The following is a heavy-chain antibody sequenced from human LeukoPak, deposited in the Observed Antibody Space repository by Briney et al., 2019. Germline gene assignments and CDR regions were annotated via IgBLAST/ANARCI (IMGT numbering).Heavy chain of an antibody. CDR3: AKDLSYYYDSSGYYGAFDI. CDR1: GFTFDDYA. Sequence: GGSLRLSCAASGFTFDDYAMHWVRQAPGKGLGWVSGISWNSGSIGYADSVKGRFTISRDNAKNSLYLQMNSLRAEDTALYYCAKDLSYYYDSSGYYGAFDIWGQGTMVTVSS. V-gene: IGHV3-9*01. D-gene: IGHD3-22*01. CDR2: ISWNSGSI. J-gene: IGHJ3*02.